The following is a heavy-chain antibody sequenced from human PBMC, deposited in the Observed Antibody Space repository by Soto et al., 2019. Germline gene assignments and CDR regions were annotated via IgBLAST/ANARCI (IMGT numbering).Heavy chain of an antibody. J-gene: IGHJ4*02. CDR1: GDTFTEYY. Sequence: QVQLMQSGAEVKKPGASVKVSCKASGDTFTEYYIHWVLQAPGQGLEWMGTVNPSGGHTTYAQHFLGRVTMTRDTATSSLYMELTSLTSEDTAVYYCARGAHVVVVTAALDYWGQGTLVTVSS. D-gene: IGHD2-21*02. V-gene: IGHV1-46*01. CDR2: VNPSGGHT. CDR3: ARGAHVVVVTAALDY.